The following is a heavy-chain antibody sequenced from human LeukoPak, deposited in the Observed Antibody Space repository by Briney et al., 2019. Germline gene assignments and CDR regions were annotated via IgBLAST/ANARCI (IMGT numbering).Heavy chain of an antibody. V-gene: IGHV4-39*01. CDR3: ARHPLTLRYFDD. Sequence: KPSETLSLTCTVSGGSLSRSNYYWGWIRQPPGKGLEWIGTIYYSGSTYYNPSLKSRVTISVDTSKNHFSLKLSSVTATDTAVYYCARHPLTLRYFDDWGQGTLVTVSS. J-gene: IGHJ4*02. CDR2: IYYSGST. D-gene: IGHD3-16*01. CDR1: GGSLSRSNYY.